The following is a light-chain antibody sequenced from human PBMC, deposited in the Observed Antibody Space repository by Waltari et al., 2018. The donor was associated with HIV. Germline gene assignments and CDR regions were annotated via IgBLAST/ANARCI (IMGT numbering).Light chain of an antibody. J-gene: IGKJ1*01. V-gene: IGKV2-30*01. Sequence: EAVLTQSPVSLSVALGRPASISCRSSQSLLYTDGNTYLNWFHQRPGQSPRRLIYKLSNRGSGVPDRFSGSGSVTDFTQHISRVEAEDLGIFYCRQSTHWPGTFGQGTKVEIQ. CDR1: QSLLYTDGNTY. CDR2: KLS. CDR3: RQSTHWPGT.